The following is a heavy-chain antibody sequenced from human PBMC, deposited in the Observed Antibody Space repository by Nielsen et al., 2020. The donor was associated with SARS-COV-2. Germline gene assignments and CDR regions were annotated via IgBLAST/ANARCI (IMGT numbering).Heavy chain of an antibody. V-gene: IGHV1-3*01. Sequence: VKVSCKASGYTFTSYAMHWVRQAPGQRLEWMGWINAGNGNTKYSQKFRGRVTITRDTSASTAYMELSSLRSEDTAVYYCARDYYDFWSGYYPYEFDYWGQGTLVTVSS. J-gene: IGHJ4*02. CDR3: ARDYYDFWSGYYPYEFDY. CDR2: INAGNGNT. CDR1: GYTFTSYA. D-gene: IGHD3-3*01.